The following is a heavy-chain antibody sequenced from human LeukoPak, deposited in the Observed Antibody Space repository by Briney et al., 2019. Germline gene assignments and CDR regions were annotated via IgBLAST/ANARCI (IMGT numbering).Heavy chain of an antibody. CDR1: GGTFSSYA. CDR2: IIPIFGTA. D-gene: IGHD1-14*01. V-gene: IGHV1-69*05. J-gene: IGHJ5*02. Sequence: ASVKVSCKASGGTFSSYAISWVRQAPGQGLEWMGGIIPIFGTANYAQKSQGRVTITTDESTSTAYMELSSLRSEDTAVYYCARGWGASENPPWFDPWGQGTLVTVSS. CDR3: ARGWGASENPPWFDP.